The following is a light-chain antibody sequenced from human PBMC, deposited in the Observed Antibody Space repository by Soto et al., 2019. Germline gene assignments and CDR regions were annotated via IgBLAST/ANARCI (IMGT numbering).Light chain of an antibody. Sequence: DIQMTQYPSTMSASVGDRVTITCRASQSISSWLAWYQQKPGKAPKLLIYKASSLESGVPSRFSGSESGTEFTLTISSLQPDDFATYYCQQYNNYSGTFGQGTKVEIK. CDR1: QSISSW. CDR2: KAS. CDR3: QQYNNYSGT. J-gene: IGKJ1*01. V-gene: IGKV1-5*03.